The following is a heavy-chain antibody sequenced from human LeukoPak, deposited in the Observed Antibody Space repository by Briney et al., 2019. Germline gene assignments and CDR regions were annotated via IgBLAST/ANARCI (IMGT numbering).Heavy chain of an antibody. CDR2: IRYDGSNK. J-gene: IGHJ4*02. V-gene: IGHV3-30*02. CDR1: GFTFSSYG. CDR3: AKDPRVIVVVPAATIDY. Sequence: GGSLRLSCAASGFTFSSYGMHWVRQAPGKGLEWVAFIRYDGSNKYYADSVKGRFTISRDNSKNTLYLQMNSLRAEDTAVYYCAKDPRVIVVVPAATIDYWGQGTLVSVSS. D-gene: IGHD2-2*01.